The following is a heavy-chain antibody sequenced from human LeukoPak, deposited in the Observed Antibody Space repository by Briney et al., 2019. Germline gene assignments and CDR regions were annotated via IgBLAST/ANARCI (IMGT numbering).Heavy chain of an antibody. D-gene: IGHD2-15*01. Sequence: GGSLRLSCAASGFTFTNYWMSWVRQAPGKGLEWVSAISGSGGSTNYADSVKGRFTISRDNSKNTLYLQMNSLRAEDTAAYYCAKGRLVVTATDYWGQGTLVTVSS. CDR2: ISGSGGST. V-gene: IGHV3-23*01. CDR1: GFTFTNYW. J-gene: IGHJ4*02. CDR3: AKGRLVVTATDY.